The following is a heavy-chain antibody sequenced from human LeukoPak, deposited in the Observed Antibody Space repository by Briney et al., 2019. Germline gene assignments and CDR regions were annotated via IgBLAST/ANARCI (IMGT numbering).Heavy chain of an antibody. CDR3: ARVQFGEFGPPDFDY. CDR2: ISYDGSNK. J-gene: IGHJ4*02. D-gene: IGHD3-10*01. Sequence: PGGSLRLSCAASGFTFGSYAMHWVRQAPGKGLEWVAVISYDGSNKYYADSVKGRFTIPRDNSKNTLFLQMNSLRAEDTAVYYCARVQFGEFGPPDFDYWGQGTLATVSS. V-gene: IGHV3-30-3*01. CDR1: GFTFGSYA.